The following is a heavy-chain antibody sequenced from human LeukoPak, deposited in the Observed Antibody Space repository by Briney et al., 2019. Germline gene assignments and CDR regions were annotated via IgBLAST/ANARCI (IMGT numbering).Heavy chain of an antibody. CDR3: ARTYGSGSYPPVDY. CDR2: ISSSSRYI. V-gene: IGHV3-21*01. Sequence: PGGSLRLSCAASGSTFSSYSMNWVRQAPGKGLQWVSSISSSSRYIYYADSVKGRFTISRDNAKNSLFLQMNSLRAEDTAVYYCARTYGSGSYPPVDYWGQGTLVTVSS. J-gene: IGHJ4*02. CDR1: GSTFSSYS. D-gene: IGHD3-10*01.